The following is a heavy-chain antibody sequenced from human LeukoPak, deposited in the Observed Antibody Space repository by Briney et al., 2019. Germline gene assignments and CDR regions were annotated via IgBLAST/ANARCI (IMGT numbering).Heavy chain of an antibody. CDR1: GASISSSSYY. CDR2: IYYSGST. CDR3: ARRPARAEYFHH. J-gene: IGHJ1*01. V-gene: IGHV4-39*01. Sequence: SETLSLTCTVSGASISSSSYYWGWIRQPPGKGLEWIGSIYYSGSTYYNPSLKSRVTISGDTSKNQFSLKLSSVTAADTAVYYCARRPARAEYFHHWGQGTLVTVPS.